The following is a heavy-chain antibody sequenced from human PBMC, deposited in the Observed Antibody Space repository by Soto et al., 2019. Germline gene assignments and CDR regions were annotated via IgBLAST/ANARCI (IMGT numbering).Heavy chain of an antibody. D-gene: IGHD1-7*01. J-gene: IGHJ6*02. CDR1: GFAFSNAW. CDR2: IKSKTDGGTT. CDR3: TTDRTTGTTQYYYYYYGMDV. V-gene: IGHV3-15*07. Sequence: VQLVESGGGLVKPGGSLRLSCAASGFAFSNAWMNWVRQAPGKGLEWVGRIKSKTDGGTTDYAAPVKGRFTISRDDSKNTLYLQMNSLKTEDTAVYYCTTDRTTGTTQYYYYYYGMDVWGQGTTVTVSS.